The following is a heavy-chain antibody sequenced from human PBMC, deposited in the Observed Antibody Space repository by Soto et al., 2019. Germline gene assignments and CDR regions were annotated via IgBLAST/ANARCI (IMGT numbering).Heavy chain of an antibody. CDR3: TTWAGSIGRYPLDS. V-gene: IGHV3-15*07. D-gene: IGHD6-19*01. CDR1: GFTCTNVW. Sequence: EVLLVESGGGSVKPGGSLRLSCAASGFTCTNVWMNWLRQAPGKGLEWVGRIKDKTEGEATDYAAPVKGRFSISRDDLKNTLNLQMNSLKTDDTAVYYCTTWAGSIGRYPLDSWGQGTLVTVSS. J-gene: IGHJ4*02. CDR2: IKDKTEGEAT.